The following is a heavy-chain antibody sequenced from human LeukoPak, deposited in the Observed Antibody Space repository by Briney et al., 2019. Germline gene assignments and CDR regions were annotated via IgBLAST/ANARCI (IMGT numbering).Heavy chain of an antibody. CDR3: AKDVEVGAH. Sequence: GGSLRLSCAVSGFTLNSYSMSWVRQAPGKGLEWVSGIGGSGGSTYYADSVKGRFTISRDKSKNTLFLQMNSLRAEDTAVYYCAKDVEVGAHWGQGTLVTVSS. CDR2: IGGSGGST. J-gene: IGHJ4*02. V-gene: IGHV3-23*01. CDR1: GFTLNSYS. D-gene: IGHD1-26*01.